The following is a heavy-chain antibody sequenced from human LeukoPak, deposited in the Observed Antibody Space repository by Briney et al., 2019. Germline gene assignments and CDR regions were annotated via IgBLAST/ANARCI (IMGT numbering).Heavy chain of an antibody. CDR1: GFTFSSYE. Sequence: AGGSLRLSCAASGFTFSSYEMSWVRQAPGKGLEWVSYISSSGSTIYYADSVKGRFTISRDNAKNSLYLQMNSLRAEDTAVYYCARVGIMITFGGVKGSFDYWGQGTLVTVSS. J-gene: IGHJ4*02. CDR3: ARVGIMITFGGVKGSFDY. CDR2: ISSSGSTI. D-gene: IGHD3-16*01. V-gene: IGHV3-48*03.